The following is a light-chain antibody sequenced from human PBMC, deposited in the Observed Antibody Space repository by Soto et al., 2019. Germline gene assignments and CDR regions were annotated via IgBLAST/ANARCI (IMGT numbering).Light chain of an antibody. J-gene: IGLJ2*01. CDR3: SSYTSSDTVV. CDR2: EVS. V-gene: IGLV2-14*01. CDR1: SSDVGGYNY. Sequence: QSVLTQPASVSGYPGQSITISCTGASSDVGGYNYVSWYQQHPGKAPKLMIFEVSDRPSGVSSRFSGSKSGNTYSLTIAGLQADDEDDYYCSSYTSSDTVVFGGGTKPTVL.